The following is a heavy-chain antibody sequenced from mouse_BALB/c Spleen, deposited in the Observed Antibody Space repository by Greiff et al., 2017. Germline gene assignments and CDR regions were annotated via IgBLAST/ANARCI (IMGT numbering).Heavy chain of an antibody. V-gene: IGHV2-9*02. Sequence: QVQLKESGPGLVAPSQSLSISCTVSGFSLTSYGVHWVRQPPGKGLEWLGVIWAGGSTNYNSALMSRLSISKDNSKSQVSLKMNSLQTDDTAMYYGARDSSGYLYDAMDYWGQGTAVTVSS. J-gene: IGHJ4*01. D-gene: IGHD3-1*01. CDR1: GFSLTSYG. CDR2: IWAGGST. CDR3: ARDSSGYLYDAMDY.